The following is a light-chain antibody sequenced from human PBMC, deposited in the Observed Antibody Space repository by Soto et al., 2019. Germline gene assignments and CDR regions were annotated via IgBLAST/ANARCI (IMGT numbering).Light chain of an antibody. CDR3: HQRSDWPHT. V-gene: IGKV3-11*01. J-gene: IGKJ2*01. Sequence: EIVLRQSPATLSLSPGERATLTCRASQTVSSYLAWYQQKPGQAPRLLIYDASVRATGTPGRFSGSGSGTDFNLIITSLEPDDFAVYFCHQRSDWPHTFGQGTRLDIK. CDR2: DAS. CDR1: QTVSSY.